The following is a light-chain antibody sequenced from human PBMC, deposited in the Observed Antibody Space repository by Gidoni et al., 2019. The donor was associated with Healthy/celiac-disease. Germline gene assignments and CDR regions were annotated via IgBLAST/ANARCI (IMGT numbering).Light chain of an antibody. V-gene: IGKV3-15*01. CDR1: QSVSSN. CDR3: QQYNNWPRGFT. CDR2: GAS. J-gene: IGKJ3*01. Sequence: EIVMTQSPANLSVSPGERATLSCRASQSVSSNLAWYQQKPGQAPRLLIYGASTRATGIPARFSGSGSGTEFTLTISSLQSEDFAVYYCQQYNNWPRGFTFXPXTKVDIK.